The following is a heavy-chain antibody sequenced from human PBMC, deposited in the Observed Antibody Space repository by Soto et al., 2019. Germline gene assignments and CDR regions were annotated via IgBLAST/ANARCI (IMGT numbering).Heavy chain of an antibody. J-gene: IGHJ4*02. D-gene: IGHD3-10*01. V-gene: IGHV4-30-4*01. Sequence: SETLSLTCTVSGGSISSGDYYWSWIRQPPGKGLEWIGYIYYSGSTYYNPSLKSRVTISVDTSKNQFSLKLSSVTAADTAVYYCARPLRYYYGSGSYRYWGQGTLVTVSS. CDR1: GGSISSGDYY. CDR2: IYYSGST. CDR3: ARPLRYYYGSGSYRY.